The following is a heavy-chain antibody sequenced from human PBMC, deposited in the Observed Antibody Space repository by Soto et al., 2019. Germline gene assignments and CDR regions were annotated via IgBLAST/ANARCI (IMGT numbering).Heavy chain of an antibody. Sequence: SETLSVTCAVYGGSFSGYYWSWIRQPPGKGLEWIGEINHRGRTNHNPSLKSRVTISVDTSKNQFSLKLSSVTAADTAVYYCARLYDFWSGYYLKYFDYWGQGILVTVSS. V-gene: IGHV4-34*01. D-gene: IGHD3-3*01. CDR2: INHRGRT. CDR3: ARLYDFWSGYYLKYFDY. CDR1: GGSFSGYY. J-gene: IGHJ4*02.